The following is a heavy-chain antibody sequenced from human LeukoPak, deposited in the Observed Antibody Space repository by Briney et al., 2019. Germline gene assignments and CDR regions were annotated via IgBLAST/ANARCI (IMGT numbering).Heavy chain of an antibody. Sequence: GGSGRLSCAASGFTFNSYAIHWVRQAPGKGLEWVAVISYDGSKKFYAHSVKGRFTISRDNSKNTLYLHMNSLRAEDTAVYYCARDSPYSGNYSPIDYWGQGTLVTVSS. CDR3: ARDSPYSGNYSPIDY. CDR1: GFTFNSYA. V-gene: IGHV3-30*04. D-gene: IGHD1-26*01. CDR2: ISYDGSKK. J-gene: IGHJ4*02.